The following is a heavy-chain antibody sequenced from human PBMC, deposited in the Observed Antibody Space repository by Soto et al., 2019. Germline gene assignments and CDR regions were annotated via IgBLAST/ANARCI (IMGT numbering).Heavy chain of an antibody. Sequence: QLQLQESGPGLVKPSETLSLTCTVSVGSISSSSYYWGWIRQPPGKGLEWIGSIYYSGSTYYNPSIKSRVTISVDTSKNQFSLKLSSVTAADTAVYYCARLKAYCGGDCLYYFDYWGQGTLVTVSS. CDR3: ARLKAYCGGDCLYYFDY. J-gene: IGHJ4*02. V-gene: IGHV4-39*01. D-gene: IGHD2-21*02. CDR1: VGSISSSSYY. CDR2: IYYSGST.